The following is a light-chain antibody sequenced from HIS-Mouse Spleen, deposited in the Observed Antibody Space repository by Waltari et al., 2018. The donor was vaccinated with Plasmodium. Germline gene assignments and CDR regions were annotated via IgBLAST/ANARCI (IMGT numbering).Light chain of an antibody. CDR3: QHYNNWPT. CDR2: GAS. CDR1: QSVTSN. V-gene: IGKV3-15*01. J-gene: IGKJ5*01. Sequence: EIVMTQSPATLSVSPGERATLSCRASQSVTSNLAWYQQKPGQAPRLLISGASTRATGIPARFSGSGSVTEFTLTISSMQSEDFAVYYCQHYNNWPTFGQGTRLEIK.